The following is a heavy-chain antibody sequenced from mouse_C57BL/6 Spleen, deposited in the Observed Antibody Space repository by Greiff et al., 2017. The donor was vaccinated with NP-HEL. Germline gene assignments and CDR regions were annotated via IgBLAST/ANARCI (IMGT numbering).Heavy chain of an antibody. V-gene: IGHV1-18*01. CDR3: ARKGYYYGSSLYYFDY. D-gene: IGHD1-1*01. CDR2: INPNNGGT. J-gene: IGHJ2*01. CDR1: GYTFTDYN. Sequence: EVQLQQSGPELVKPGASVKIPCKASGYTFTDYNMDWVKQSHGKSLEWIGDINPNNGGTIYNQKFKGKATLTVDKSSSTAYMELRSLTSEDTAVYYCARKGYYYGSSLYYFDYWGQGTTLTVSS.